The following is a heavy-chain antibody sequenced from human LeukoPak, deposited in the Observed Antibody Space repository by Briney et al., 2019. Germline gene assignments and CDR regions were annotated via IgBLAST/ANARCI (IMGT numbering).Heavy chain of an antibody. CDR2: IIPILGIA. V-gene: IGHV1-69*04. D-gene: IGHD3-22*01. CDR1: GYTFTSYG. Sequence: SVKVSCKASGYTFTSYGISWVRQAPGQGLEWMGRIIPILGIANYAQKFQGRVTITADKSTSTAYMELSSLRSEDTAVYYCATADYYYDSSGYYPADYWGQGTLVTVSS. CDR3: ATADYYYDSSGYYPADY. J-gene: IGHJ4*02.